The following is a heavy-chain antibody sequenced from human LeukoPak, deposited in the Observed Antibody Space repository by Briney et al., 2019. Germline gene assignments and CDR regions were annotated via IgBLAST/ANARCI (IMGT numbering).Heavy chain of an antibody. D-gene: IGHD3-16*01. CDR2: LSGSGGST. CDR3: AKALGGYDFDY. CDR1: GFTFRSYC. V-gene: IGHV3-23*01. J-gene: IGHJ4*02. Sequence: GGTLRLSCAASGFTFRSYCRSWVRQPPGKGLEWVSSLSGSGGSTYYADSVKGRFTISRDNSRNTLFLHMNSLRAEDTAVYYCAKALGGYDFDYWGQGTLVTVSS.